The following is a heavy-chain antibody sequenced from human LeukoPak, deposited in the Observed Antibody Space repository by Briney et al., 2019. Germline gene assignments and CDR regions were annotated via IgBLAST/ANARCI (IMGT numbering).Heavy chain of an antibody. J-gene: IGHJ2*01. CDR2: LYSGSDT. D-gene: IGHD3-3*02. V-gene: IGHV3-53*01. Sequence: GGSLTLSCAASGFSVSTKYMNWVRQAPGKGREWVSILYSGSDTYYADSVEGRFIISRDSSKNTLFLQMNDLRVEDTAVYYCARVGDHFHWYLDLWGRGTLVTISS. CDR1: GFSVSTKY. CDR3: ARVGDHFHWYLDL.